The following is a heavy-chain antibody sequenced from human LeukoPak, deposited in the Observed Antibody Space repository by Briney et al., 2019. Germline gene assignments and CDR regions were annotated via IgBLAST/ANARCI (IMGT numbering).Heavy chain of an antibody. J-gene: IGHJ3*02. V-gene: IGHV3-48*03. D-gene: IGHD5-24*01. CDR2: ISSRGTTR. Sequence: PGGSLRLSCAASGFTISSYEMNWVRQGPGKGLEWVSYISSRGTTRNYADSVKGRFTISRDIAKNSLYLQMNSLRGEDTAIYYCARVETASLGAFDIWGQGTMVSVSS. CDR1: GFTISSYE. CDR3: ARVETASLGAFDI.